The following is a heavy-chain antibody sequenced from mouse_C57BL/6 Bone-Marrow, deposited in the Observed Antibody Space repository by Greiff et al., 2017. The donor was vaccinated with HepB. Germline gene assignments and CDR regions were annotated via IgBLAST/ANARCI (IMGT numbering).Heavy chain of an antibody. CDR3: AWPLTYGSSQGDPMDY. D-gene: IGHD1-1*01. CDR1: GFTFSDYG. J-gene: IGHJ4*01. V-gene: IGHV5-17*01. Sequence: EVKLMESGGGLVKPGGSLKLSCAASGFTFSDYGMHWVRQAPEKGLEWVAYISSGSSTIYYADTVKGRFTISRDNAKNTLFLQMTSLRSEDTAMYYCAWPLTYGSSQGDPMDYWGQGTSVTVSS. CDR2: ISSGSSTI.